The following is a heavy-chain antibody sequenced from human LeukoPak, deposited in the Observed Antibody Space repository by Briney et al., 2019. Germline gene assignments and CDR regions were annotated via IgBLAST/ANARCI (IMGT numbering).Heavy chain of an antibody. Sequence: ASVKVSCKASGYTFTSYGISWVRQAPGQGLEWMGWISAYNGNTNYAQKLQGRVTMTTDTSTSTAYMELRSLRSDDTAVYYCATRNHGSGVAYFDYWGQGTLVTVSS. D-gene: IGHD3-10*01. CDR1: GYTFTSYG. V-gene: IGHV1-18*01. CDR2: ISAYNGNT. CDR3: ATRNHGSGVAYFDY. J-gene: IGHJ4*02.